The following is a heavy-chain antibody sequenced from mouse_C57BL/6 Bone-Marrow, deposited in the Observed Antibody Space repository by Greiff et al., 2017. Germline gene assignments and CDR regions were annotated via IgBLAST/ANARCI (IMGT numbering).Heavy chain of an antibody. CDR1: GYTFTSYW. CDR3: ARYNYYDYSWFAY. CDR2: IHPNSGST. Sequence: QFQLQQPGAELVKPGASVKLSCKASGYTFTSYWMHWVKQRPGQGLEWIGMIHPNSGSTNYNEKFKSKATLTVDKSSSTAYMQLSSLTSEDSAVYYCARYNYYDYSWFAYWGQGTLVTVSA. J-gene: IGHJ3*01. V-gene: IGHV1-64*01. D-gene: IGHD2-4*01.